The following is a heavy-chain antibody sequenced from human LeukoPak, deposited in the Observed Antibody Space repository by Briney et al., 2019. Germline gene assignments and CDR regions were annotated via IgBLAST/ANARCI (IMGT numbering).Heavy chain of an antibody. J-gene: IGHJ4*02. CDR2: ISSSGSTI. CDR3: GIQKADVISMIRGIIAY. Sequence: GGSLRLSCAASGFTFSDYYMSWIRQAPGKGLEWVSYISSSGSTIYYADSVKGRFTISRDNAKNSLYLQMNSLRAEDTAVYYCGIQKADVISMIRGIIAYWGQGTLVTVSS. V-gene: IGHV3-11*04. CDR1: GFTFSDYY. D-gene: IGHD3-10*01.